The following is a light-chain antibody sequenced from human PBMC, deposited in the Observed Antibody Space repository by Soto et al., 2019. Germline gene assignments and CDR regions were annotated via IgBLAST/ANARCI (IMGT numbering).Light chain of an antibody. Sequence: QSVLTQPASVSGSPGQSITFSCTGTSSDVGGRNDVSWYQQYPGKAPKLMIYDVRNRPSGVSDRFSGSKSGNTASLTISGLQAGDEADYFCRSYRSGRTLFGGGTKVTVL. V-gene: IGLV2-14*01. CDR1: SSDVGGRND. CDR2: DVR. J-gene: IGLJ2*01. CDR3: RSYRSGRTL.